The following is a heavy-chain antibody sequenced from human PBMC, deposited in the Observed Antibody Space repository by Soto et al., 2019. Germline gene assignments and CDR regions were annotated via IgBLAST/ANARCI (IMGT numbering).Heavy chain of an antibody. Sequence: QVQLVQSGAEVKKPGSSVKVSCKASGGTFSSYAISWVRQAPGQGLEWMGGIIPIFGTANYAQKFQGRVTITADESTSTAYMELSSLRSEDTAVYYCARDQVVVAARSYYSYGMDVWGQGTTVTVSS. CDR1: GGTFSSYA. D-gene: IGHD2-15*01. V-gene: IGHV1-69*12. J-gene: IGHJ6*02. CDR3: ARDQVVVAARSYYSYGMDV. CDR2: IIPIFGTA.